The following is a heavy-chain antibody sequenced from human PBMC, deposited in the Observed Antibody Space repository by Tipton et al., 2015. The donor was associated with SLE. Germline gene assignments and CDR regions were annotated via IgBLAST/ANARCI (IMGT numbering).Heavy chain of an antibody. J-gene: IGHJ4*02. D-gene: IGHD3-22*01. CDR2: FSSSSSYK. V-gene: IGHV3-21*04. CDR3: ANWGSGYYFDY. Sequence: SLRLSCAASGFTFSNYNMNWVRQAPGKGLEWVSSFSSSSSYKYYADSVKGRFTISRDNSKNTLYMQINSLRAEDTAVYYCANWGSGYYFDYWGQGTLVTVSS. CDR1: GFTFSNYN.